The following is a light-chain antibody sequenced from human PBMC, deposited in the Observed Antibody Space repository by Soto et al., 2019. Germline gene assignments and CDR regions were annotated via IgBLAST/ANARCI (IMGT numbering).Light chain of an antibody. CDR1: QTIRIW. J-gene: IGKJ1*01. CDR3: QQCHTRPWT. V-gene: IGKV3D-15*01. CDR2: AVS. Sequence: EIVLTQSPATLSVSLGDRVTITCRASQTIRIWLAWYQHKPGKAPRLLIHAVSTRATGVPARISGSGSGTEFTLTISSLQSEDYAIYYCQQCHTRPWTFGQGTKVDI.